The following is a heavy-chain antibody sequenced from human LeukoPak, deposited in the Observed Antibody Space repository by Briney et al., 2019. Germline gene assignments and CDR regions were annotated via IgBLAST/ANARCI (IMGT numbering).Heavy chain of an antibody. CDR3: ARGRHGSGSYYYYYYGMDV. CDR1: GFTVSSNY. V-gene: IGHV3-66*01. CDR2: IYSGGST. J-gene: IGHJ6*02. D-gene: IGHD3-10*01. Sequence: GGSLRLSCAASGFTVSSNYMSWVRQAPGKGLEWVSVIYSGGSTYYADSVKGRFTISRDNSKNTLYLQMNSLRAEDTAVYYYARGRHGSGSYYYYYYGMDVWGQGTTVTVSS.